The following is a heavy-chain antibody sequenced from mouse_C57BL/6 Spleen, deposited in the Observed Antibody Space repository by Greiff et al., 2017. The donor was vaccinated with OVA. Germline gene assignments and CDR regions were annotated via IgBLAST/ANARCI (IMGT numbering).Heavy chain of an antibody. CDR3: ARGGALAY. Sequence: QVQLQQSGAELVRPGTSVKVSCKASGYAFTNYLIEWVKQRPGQGLEWIGVINPGSGGTNYNEKFKGKATLTADKSSSTAYMQLSSLPSEDSAVYFCARGGALAYWGQGTLVTVSA. V-gene: IGHV1-54*01. J-gene: IGHJ3*01. CDR2: INPGSGGT. CDR1: GYAFTNYL.